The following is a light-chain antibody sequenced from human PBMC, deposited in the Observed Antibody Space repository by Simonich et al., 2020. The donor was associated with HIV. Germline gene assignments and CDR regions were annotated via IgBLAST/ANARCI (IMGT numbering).Light chain of an antibody. CDR2: KAS. Sequence: DIQMTQSPSTLSASVGYRVTITCRASQRIISWLAWYQQKPGKAPQLLIYKASSLESGVPSRFSGSGSGTEFTLTISSLQPEDFATYYCQQFYSTPPWTFGQGTKVEIK. J-gene: IGKJ1*01. V-gene: IGKV1-5*03. CDR3: QQFYSTPPWT. CDR1: QRIISW.